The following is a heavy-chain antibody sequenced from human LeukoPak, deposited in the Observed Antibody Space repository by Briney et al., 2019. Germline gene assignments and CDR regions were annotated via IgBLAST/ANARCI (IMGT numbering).Heavy chain of an antibody. D-gene: IGHD6-19*01. CDR2: IDYDGGSG. V-gene: IGHV3-23*01. CDR3: TRNSGWYGLS. Sequence: GGSLRLSCTVSGFTLSSYEMSWIRQAPGKGLEWVSSIDYDGGSGHYADSVKGRFTISRDNSNKTLFLHLNSLRGEDTAVYYCTRNSGWYGLSWGQGTLVTVSS. CDR1: GFTLSSYE. J-gene: IGHJ1*01.